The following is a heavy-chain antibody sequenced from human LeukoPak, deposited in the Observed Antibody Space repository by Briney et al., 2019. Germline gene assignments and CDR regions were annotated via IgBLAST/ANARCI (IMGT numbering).Heavy chain of an antibody. V-gene: IGHV1-18*01. CDR3: ARDRRVRGYYDTSGYSCDY. Sequence: ASVKVSCKASGYTFTGYGITWVRQAPGQGLEWMGWISVYNDNTNYAQEFQGRVTMTTDTYTGTAYMELTSLRSDDTAVYYCARDRRVRGYYDTSGYSCDYWGQGTLVTVSS. D-gene: IGHD3-22*01. J-gene: IGHJ4*02. CDR1: GYTFTGYG. CDR2: ISVYNDNT.